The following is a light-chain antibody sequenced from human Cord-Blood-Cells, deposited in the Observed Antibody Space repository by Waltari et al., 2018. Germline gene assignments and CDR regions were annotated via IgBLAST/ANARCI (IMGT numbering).Light chain of an antibody. CDR3: QAWDSSSGPWV. J-gene: IGLJ3*02. V-gene: IGLV3-1*01. Sequence: SYELTQPPSVSASTGQTASITCSGDKLGDKYACWYQQKPGQSPVLVIYQDSKRPSGIPERFSGSNSGNTATLTISGTQAMDEADYYCQAWDSSSGPWVFGGGTKLTVL. CDR2: QDS. CDR1: KLGDKY.